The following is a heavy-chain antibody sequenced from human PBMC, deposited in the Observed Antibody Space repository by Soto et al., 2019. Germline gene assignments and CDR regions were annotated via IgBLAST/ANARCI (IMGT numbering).Heavy chain of an antibody. J-gene: IGHJ4*02. V-gene: IGHV1-18*01. CDR2: INANDGNT. Sequence: ASVKVSCKASGYTFTSYGISWVRQAPGQGLEWMGIINANDGNTNYAQKLQGRVTMTTDTSTSTAYMELSSLRSEDTAVYYCARNLYYYDSSGDYYFDYWGQGTLVTVSS. D-gene: IGHD3-22*01. CDR1: GYTFTSYG. CDR3: ARNLYYYDSSGDYYFDY.